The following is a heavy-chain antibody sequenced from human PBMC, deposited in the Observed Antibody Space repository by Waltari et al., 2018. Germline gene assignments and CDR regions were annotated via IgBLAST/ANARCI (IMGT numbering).Heavy chain of an antibody. CDR1: GLTGSSNY. V-gene: IGHV3-66*01. J-gene: IGHJ4*02. CDR2: IYTNDRT. Sequence: DVHVVESGGGLVQPGGSLRLPCSVSGLTGSSNYMTWVRQAPGKGLEWVSVIYTNDRTYYRDSVKGRFIISRDKSNNMVYLQMNSLRVEDTAIYYCARDNPITWGQGTLVTVSS. CDR3: ARDNPIT.